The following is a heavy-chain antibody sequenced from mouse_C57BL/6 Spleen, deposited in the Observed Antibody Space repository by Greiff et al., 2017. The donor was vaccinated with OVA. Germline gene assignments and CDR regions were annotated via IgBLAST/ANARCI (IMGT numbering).Heavy chain of an antibody. Sequence: EVQLQESGPGLVKPSQSLSLTCSVTGYSITSGYYWNWIRQFPGNKLEWMGYISYDGSNNYNPSLKNRISITRDTSKNQFFLKLNSVTTEGTATFYCGRGGGVDYWGQGTTLTVSS. CDR2: ISYDGSN. J-gene: IGHJ2*01. CDR3: GRGGGVDY. V-gene: IGHV3-6*01. CDR1: GYSITSGYY.